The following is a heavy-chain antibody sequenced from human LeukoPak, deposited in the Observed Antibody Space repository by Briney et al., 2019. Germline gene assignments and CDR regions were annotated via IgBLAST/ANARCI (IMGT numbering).Heavy chain of an antibody. J-gene: IGHJ3*02. CDR1: GYTFTCYY. D-gene: IGHD3-22*01. V-gene: IGHV1-2*02. CDR2: INPNSVVT. Sequence: GASVKVSCKASGYTFTCYYMHWVRQAPGQGLEWMGWINPNSVVTNYAQKFQARVTMTTDTSISTAYMELSSLRSDDTAVYYCPREPLRTMIVVMYAFYIWGQGTMFTVSS. CDR3: PREPLRTMIVVMYAFYI.